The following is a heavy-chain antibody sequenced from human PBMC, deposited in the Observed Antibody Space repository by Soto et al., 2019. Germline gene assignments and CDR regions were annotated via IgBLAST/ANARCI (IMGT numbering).Heavy chain of an antibody. V-gene: IGHV1-18*04. CDR2: ISPYNGNR. CDR1: GYTFTNYG. CDR3: AREGTEVVAFDV. Sequence: RASVKVSCKASGYTFTNYGINWVRQAPGQGLEWMGWISPYNGNRKYAQNLQDRVTMTTDTSATTAYMELRSLTSDDTAVYFCAREGTEVVAFDVWGQGTTVTV. D-gene: IGHD2-15*01. J-gene: IGHJ6*02.